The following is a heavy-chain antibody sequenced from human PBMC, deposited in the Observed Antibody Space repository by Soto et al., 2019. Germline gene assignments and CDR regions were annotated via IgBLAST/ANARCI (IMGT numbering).Heavy chain of an antibody. CDR3: ARDLSGLKVAPGLAAAGTFWNWFDP. J-gene: IGHJ5*02. D-gene: IGHD6-13*01. Sequence: QVQLQESGPGLVKPSQTLSLTCTVSGGSISSGGYYWSWISQHPGKGLECVGYIYYSGSTYYNPSLKSRVTISVDTSKNQFSLKLSSVTAADTAVYYCARDLSGLKVAPGLAAAGTFWNWFDPWGQGTLVTVSS. CDR2: IYYSGST. CDR1: GGSISSGGYY. V-gene: IGHV4-31*03.